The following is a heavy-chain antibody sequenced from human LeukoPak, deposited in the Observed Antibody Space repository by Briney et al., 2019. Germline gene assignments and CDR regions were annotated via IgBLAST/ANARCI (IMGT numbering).Heavy chain of an antibody. CDR2: IYRNDDK. V-gene: IGHV2-5*04. J-gene: IGHJ4*02. CDR1: GFALSTSGVG. Sequence: SGPTLVNPPQTLTLTCTFSGFALSTSGVGVGWIRQPPGKALEWLALIYRNDDKRYSPSLKSRLTITKDTSKNQVVLTMTNMDPVDTGTYYCVHSPYSSGWTYFDYWGQGTLVTVSS. CDR3: VHSPYSSGWTYFDY. D-gene: IGHD6-19*01.